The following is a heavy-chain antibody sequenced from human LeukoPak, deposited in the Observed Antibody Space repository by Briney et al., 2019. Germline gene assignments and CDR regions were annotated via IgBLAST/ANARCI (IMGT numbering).Heavy chain of an antibody. Sequence: GGSLRLSCAASGFTFSSYGMHWVRQAPGKGLEWVAFIRYDGSNKYYADSVKGRFTISRDNSMNTLYLQMNSLRAEDTAVYYCAKDPDAVVVAAPDYWGQGTLVTVFS. CDR1: GFTFSSYG. D-gene: IGHD2-15*01. CDR3: AKDPDAVVVAAPDY. V-gene: IGHV3-30*02. CDR2: IRYDGSNK. J-gene: IGHJ4*02.